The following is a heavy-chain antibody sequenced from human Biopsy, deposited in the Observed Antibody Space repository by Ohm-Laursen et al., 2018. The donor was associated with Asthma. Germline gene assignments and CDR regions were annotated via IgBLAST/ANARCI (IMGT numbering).Heavy chain of an antibody. D-gene: IGHD6-19*01. CDR1: GGTFSNFA. J-gene: IGHJ6*02. CDR2: IMTVFGTT. Sequence: ASVKVSCNAPGGTFSNFAISWVRQAPGQGLEWLGGIMTVFGTTNYAQKFQGRVAITADESTSTAYMEVTSLRSEDTAIYYCARCQVGYSSGWSLLLKKIYYSGMDVWGQGTAVTVSS. V-gene: IGHV1-69*13. CDR3: ARCQVGYSSGWSLLLKKIYYSGMDV.